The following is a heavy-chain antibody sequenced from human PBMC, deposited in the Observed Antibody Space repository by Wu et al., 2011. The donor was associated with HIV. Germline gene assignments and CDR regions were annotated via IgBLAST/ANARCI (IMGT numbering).Heavy chain of an antibody. V-gene: IGHV1-69*14. Sequence: QVQLVQSGAEVKKPGSSVKVSCKASGGTFSSYAISWVRQAPGQGLEWMGRIIPIFGTANYAQKFQGRVTITADKSTSTAYMELSSLRSEDTAVYYCARSLGYCSGGTCLMDYWGQGTLVTVSS. CDR2: IIPIFGTA. J-gene: IGHJ4*02. D-gene: IGHD2-15*01. CDR3: ARSLGYCSGGTCLMDY. CDR1: GGTFSSYA.